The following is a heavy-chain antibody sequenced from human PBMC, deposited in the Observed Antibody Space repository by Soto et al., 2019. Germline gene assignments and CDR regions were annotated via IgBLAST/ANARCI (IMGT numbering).Heavy chain of an antibody. CDR1: GYSFTTYW. CDR3: ARQMSYYDMDV. J-gene: IGHJ6*02. Sequence: EVQLVQSGAEVKKPGESLRISCKGSGYSFTTYWISWVRQMPGKGLEWMGNIDPSDSYTNYSPSFQGHVTISAAKSINTAYLQWSSLKASDTAIYYCARQMSYYDMDVWGQGTTVTVSS. V-gene: IGHV5-10-1*01. CDR2: IDPSDSYT.